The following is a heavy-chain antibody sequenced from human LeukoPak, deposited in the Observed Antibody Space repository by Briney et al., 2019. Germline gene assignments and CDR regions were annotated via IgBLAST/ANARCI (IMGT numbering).Heavy chain of an antibody. Sequence: SETLSLTCAVSGGSISSGGHSWSWIRQPPGKGLEWIGDIYHSGSTYYNPSLKSRVTISLDRSKNQFSLKLSSVTAADTAVYYCARGFGSGSYYYGWFDPWGQGTLVTVSS. CDR3: ARGFGSGSYYYGWFDP. CDR1: GGSISSGGHS. CDR2: IYHSGST. J-gene: IGHJ5*02. V-gene: IGHV4-30-2*01. D-gene: IGHD3-10*01.